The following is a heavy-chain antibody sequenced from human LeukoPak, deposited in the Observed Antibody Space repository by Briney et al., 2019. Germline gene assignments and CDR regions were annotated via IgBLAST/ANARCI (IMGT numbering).Heavy chain of an antibody. CDR1: GFTFSSYA. CDR3: ARDHYYDSSGFSPLDY. Sequence: GGSLRLSCAASGFTFSSYAMSWVRQAPGKGLEWVSGIGNSGTTTDCADSVRGRFTISRDNSKNTLYLQMNSQRAEDTAVYYCARDHYYDSSGFSPLDYWGQGTLVTVSS. CDR2: IGNSGTTT. J-gene: IGHJ4*02. D-gene: IGHD3-22*01. V-gene: IGHV3-23*01.